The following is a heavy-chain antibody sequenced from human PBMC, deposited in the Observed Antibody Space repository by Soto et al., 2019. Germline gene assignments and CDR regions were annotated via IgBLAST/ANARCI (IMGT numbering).Heavy chain of an antibody. J-gene: IGHJ5*02. Sequence: GGSLRLSCAASGFTVSSNYMSWVRQAPGNGLEWVSVIYSGGSTYYADSVKGRFTISRDNSKNTLYLQMNSLRAEDTAVYYCASRVSGYSRRYPWGQGTLVTVSS. V-gene: IGHV3-66*01. CDR3: ASRVSGYSRRYP. D-gene: IGHD6-13*01. CDR2: IYSGGST. CDR1: GFTVSSNY.